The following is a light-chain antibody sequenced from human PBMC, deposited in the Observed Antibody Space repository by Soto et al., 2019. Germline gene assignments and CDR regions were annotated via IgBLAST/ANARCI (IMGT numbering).Light chain of an antibody. J-gene: IGKJ1*01. CDR1: QSISSL. CDR2: KAS. V-gene: IGKV1-5*03. Sequence: DIQMTQSPSTLSASVGDRVTITCRASQSISSLLAWYQKKPGKAPKFLIYKASTLQSGVPSRFSGSGSGTEFTLNITSLQPDDFATYYCHQYYSFPRTFGQGNKGEVK. CDR3: HQYYSFPRT.